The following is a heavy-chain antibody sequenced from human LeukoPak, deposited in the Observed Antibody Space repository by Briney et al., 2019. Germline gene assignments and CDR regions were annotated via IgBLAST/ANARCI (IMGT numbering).Heavy chain of an antibody. V-gene: IGHV3-23*01. CDR2: ISGSGGST. CDR1: GFTFSSYA. Sequence: GGSLRLSCAASGFTFSSYAMSWVRQAPGKGLEWVSGISGSGGSTYYADSVRGRFTISRDNSKNTLYLQMNSLRAEDTAVYYCARRSGPTSGYFDYWGQGTLVTVSS. CDR3: ARRSGPTSGYFDY. J-gene: IGHJ4*02. D-gene: IGHD3-3*01.